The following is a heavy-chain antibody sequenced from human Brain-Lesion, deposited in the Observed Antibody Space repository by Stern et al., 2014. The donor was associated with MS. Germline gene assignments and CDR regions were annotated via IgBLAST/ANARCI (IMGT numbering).Heavy chain of an antibody. CDR3: ASNRGSGSFFDS. CDR2: MYHSGIT. Sequence: VQLVQSAPGLVKHSGTLSLTRAVSGGSSSSGNWWRWVRQSPGKRMEGIGEMYHSGITNYNPSLESRVSISIDKSKNQFSLKVYSLTAADTAVYYCASNRGSGSFFDSWGQGSLVTVSS. J-gene: IGHJ4*02. V-gene: IGHV4-4*02. D-gene: IGHD1-26*01. CDR1: GGSSSSGNW.